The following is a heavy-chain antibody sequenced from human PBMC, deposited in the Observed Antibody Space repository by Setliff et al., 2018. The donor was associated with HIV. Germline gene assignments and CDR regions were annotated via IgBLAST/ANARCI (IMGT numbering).Heavy chain of an antibody. CDR2: VLHSGDT. D-gene: IGHD3-3*01. V-gene: IGHV4-38-2*02. CDR3: ARRTIWGDAFDI. J-gene: IGHJ3*02. Sequence: TSETLSLTCNVSGYSISSGFYWGWIRQPPGKGLEWIGNVLHSGDTDYNPSLKSRIPMSVETSENQFSLRLTSVTAADTAVYYCARRTIWGDAFDIWGQGTMVTVSS. CDR1: GYSISSGFY.